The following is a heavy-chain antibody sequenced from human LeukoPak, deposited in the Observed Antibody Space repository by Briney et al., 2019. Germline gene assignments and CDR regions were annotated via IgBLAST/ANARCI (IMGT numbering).Heavy chain of an antibody. V-gene: IGHV1-2*02. CDR1: GYTFTGYY. J-gene: IGHJ4*02. CDR3: ARSFGELLWHYFDY. Sequence: ASVKVSCKASGYTFTGYYMHWVRQAPGQGLEWMAWTNPNSGGTNYAQKFQGRVTMTTDTSTSTAYMELRSLRSDDTAVYYCARSFGELLWHYFDYWGQGTLVTVSS. CDR2: TNPNSGGT. D-gene: IGHD3-10*01.